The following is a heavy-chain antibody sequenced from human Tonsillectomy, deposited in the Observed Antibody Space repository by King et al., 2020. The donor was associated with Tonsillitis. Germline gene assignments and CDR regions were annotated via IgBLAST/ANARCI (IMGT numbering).Heavy chain of an antibody. CDR2: ISGRGGST. J-gene: IGHJ4*02. Sequence: VQLVESGGGLVQPGGSLKLSCAASGFTFSSYAMTWVRQAPGKGLEWVSSISGRGGSTFYADSVKGRFTISRDDSKSTVFLQMNSLRAEDTAIYYCGKHPAVTLEYLFVDSWGQGTLVTVSA. V-gene: IGHV3-23*04. CDR3: GKHPAVTLEYLFVDS. CDR1: GFTFSSYA. D-gene: IGHD3-3*01.